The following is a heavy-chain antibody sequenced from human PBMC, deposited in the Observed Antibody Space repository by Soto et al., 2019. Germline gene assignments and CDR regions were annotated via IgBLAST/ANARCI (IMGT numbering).Heavy chain of an antibody. CDR1: GFTFTSSA. CDR3: AAVFSYDYVWGSYRFDAFDI. CDR2: IVVGSGNT. D-gene: IGHD3-16*02. J-gene: IGHJ3*02. V-gene: IGHV1-58*02. Sequence: QMQLVQSGPEVKKPGTSVKVSCKASGFTFTSSAMQWVRQARGQRLEWIGWIVVGSGNTNYAQKFQERVTITRDMSTSTAYMELSSLRSEDTAVYYCAAVFSYDYVWGSYRFDAFDIWGQGTMVTVSS.